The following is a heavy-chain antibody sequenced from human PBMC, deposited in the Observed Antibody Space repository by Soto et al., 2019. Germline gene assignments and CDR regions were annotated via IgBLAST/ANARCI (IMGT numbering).Heavy chain of an antibody. D-gene: IGHD5-18*01. CDR3: ARGELLAQIQLWLMIPKPFDY. Sequence: QVQLQQWGAGLLKPSETLSLTCAVYGGSFSGYYWSWIRQPPGKGLEWIGEINHSGSTNYNPSLKCRVTISVDTSKNQFSLKLSSVTAADTAVYYCARGELLAQIQLWLMIPKPFDYWGQGTLVTVSS. J-gene: IGHJ4*02. CDR1: GGSFSGYY. CDR2: INHSGST. V-gene: IGHV4-34*01.